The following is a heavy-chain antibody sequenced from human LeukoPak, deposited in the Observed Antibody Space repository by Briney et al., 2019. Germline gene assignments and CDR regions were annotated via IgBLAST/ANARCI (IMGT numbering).Heavy chain of an antibody. Sequence: PSETLSLTCTVSGGSISSGDYYWSWIRQPPGKGLEWIGYIYYSGSTYYNPSLKSRVTISVDTSKNQFSLKLSSVTAADTAVYYCARGGDDSSGLNFDYWGQGTLVTVSS. CDR1: GGSISSGDYY. V-gene: IGHV4-30-4*01. CDR2: IYYSGST. J-gene: IGHJ4*02. D-gene: IGHD3-22*01. CDR3: ARGGDDSSGLNFDY.